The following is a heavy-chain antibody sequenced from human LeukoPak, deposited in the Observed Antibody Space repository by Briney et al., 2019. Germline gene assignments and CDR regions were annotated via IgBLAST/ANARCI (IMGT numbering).Heavy chain of an antibody. Sequence: SETLSLTCTVSGGSISSYYGSWIRQPPGKGLEWIGYIYYSGSTNYNPSLKSRVTISVDTSKNQFSLKLSSVTAADTAVYYCARSTGSYFYFDYWGQGTLVTVSS. CDR2: IYYSGST. CDR1: GGSISSYY. CDR3: ARSTGSYFYFDY. D-gene: IGHD1-26*01. J-gene: IGHJ4*02. V-gene: IGHV4-59*01.